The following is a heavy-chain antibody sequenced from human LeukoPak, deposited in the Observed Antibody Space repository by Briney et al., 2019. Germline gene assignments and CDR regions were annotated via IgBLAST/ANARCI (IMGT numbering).Heavy chain of an antibody. Sequence: ASVKVSCKASGYTFTSYAMNWVRQAPGQGLDWMGVIIPSDGETAYAQKFQGRLTMTRDTSTSTLYMDLGSLRSEDTAVYYCARSTYGGNQIDFWGQGTLVTVSS. V-gene: IGHV1-46*01. J-gene: IGHJ4*02. CDR2: IIPSDGET. CDR1: GYTFTSYA. CDR3: ARSTYGGNQIDF. D-gene: IGHD4-23*01.